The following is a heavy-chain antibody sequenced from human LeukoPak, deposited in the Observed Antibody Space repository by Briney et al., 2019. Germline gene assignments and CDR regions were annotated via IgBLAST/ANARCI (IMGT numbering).Heavy chain of an antibody. J-gene: IGHJ4*02. D-gene: IGHD3-10*01. CDR3: ARDNVLPDY. CDR2: ISWNSGSI. CDR1: GFTFDDYA. Sequence: GGSLRLSCAASGFTFDDYAMHWVRQAPGKGLEWVSGISWNSGSIGYADSVKGRFTISRDNSKNTLYLQMNSLRAEDTAVYYCARDNVLPDYWGQGTLVTVSS. V-gene: IGHV3-9*01.